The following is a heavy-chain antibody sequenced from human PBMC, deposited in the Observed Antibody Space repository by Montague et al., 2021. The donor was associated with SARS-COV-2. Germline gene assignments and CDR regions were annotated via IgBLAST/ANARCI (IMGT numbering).Heavy chain of an antibody. V-gene: IGHV4-59*02. J-gene: IGHJ6*02. CDR2: ISYSGRT. CDR3: ANFRRTQLLFGTLYYGMDV. D-gene: IGHD2-2*01. Sequence: SETLSLTCTVSGGSVSSNYRSWIRQPPGRGLQWIGYISYSGRTHHNPSLKSRVTISVDTSKNHFTLRLSSVTAADTAVYYCANFRRTQLLFGTLYYGMDVWGQGTTVTVSS. CDR1: GGSVSSNY.